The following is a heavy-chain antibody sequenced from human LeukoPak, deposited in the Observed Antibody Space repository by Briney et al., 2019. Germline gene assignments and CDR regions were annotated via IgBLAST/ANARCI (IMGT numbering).Heavy chain of an antibody. CDR3: ARDNYGIGDY. CDR1: GYTFTGHY. Sequence: GASVKVSCKASGYTFTGHYIHWVRQAPGQGIEWMGWVNPNSGGTNYAQKFQGRVTMTRDTSITTAYMDLSSLRSDDTAVYYCARDNYGIGDYWGQGTLVTVSS. J-gene: IGHJ4*02. D-gene: IGHD4-11*01. V-gene: IGHV1-2*02. CDR2: VNPNSGGT.